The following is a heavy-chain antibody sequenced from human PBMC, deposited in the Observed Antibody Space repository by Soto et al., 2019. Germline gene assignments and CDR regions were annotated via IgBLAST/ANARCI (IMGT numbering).Heavy chain of an antibody. Sequence: QVQLVESGGGLVKPGGSLRLSCAASGFSFSDYYMGWIRQAPGKGLEWVSYISSSGSTISSADSVKGRFTISRDNAKNSLHLQVNSLRAEDTAVYYCVRVLSTFGGVPLTFDYWGQGTLVTVSS. V-gene: IGHV3-11*01. J-gene: IGHJ4*02. CDR2: ISSSGSTI. CDR1: GFSFSDYY. CDR3: VRVLSTFGGVPLTFDY. D-gene: IGHD3-16*01.